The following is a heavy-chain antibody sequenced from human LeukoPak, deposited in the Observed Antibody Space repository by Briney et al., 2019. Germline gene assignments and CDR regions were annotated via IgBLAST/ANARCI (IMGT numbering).Heavy chain of an antibody. CDR1: GGSFSGCY. J-gene: IGHJ4*02. Sequence: PSETLSLTCAVYGGSFSGCYWSWIRQPPGKGLEWIGEINHSGSTNYNPSLKSRVTISLDTSKSQFSLKVRYVTAADTAVYYCARGLNDSWTGENYWGQGTLVTVSS. D-gene: IGHD3-3*01. CDR3: ARGLNDSWTGENY. V-gene: IGHV4-34*01. CDR2: INHSGST.